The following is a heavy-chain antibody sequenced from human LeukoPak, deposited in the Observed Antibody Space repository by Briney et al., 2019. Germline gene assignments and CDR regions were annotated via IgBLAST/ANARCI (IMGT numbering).Heavy chain of an antibody. V-gene: IGHV4-59*08. CDR1: GGSITNYN. Sequence: PSETLSLTCTVSGGSITNYNWNWIRQPPGKGLEWIGYICDSGSTNYNPSLQSRVTISVDTSKNQFSLKLSSVTASDTAVYYCARRRVGDLTAGSDTWFDPWGQGALVTVSS. CDR3: ARRRVGDLTAGSDTWFDP. J-gene: IGHJ5*02. CDR2: ICDSGST. D-gene: IGHD2-15*01.